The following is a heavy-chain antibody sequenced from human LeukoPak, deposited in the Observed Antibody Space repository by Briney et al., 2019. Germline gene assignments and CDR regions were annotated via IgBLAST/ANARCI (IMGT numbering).Heavy chain of an antibody. CDR2: IIPIFGTA. Sequence: SVKVSCKASGGTFSSYAISWVRQAPGQGLEWMGGIIPIFGTANYAQKFQGRVTITADESTSTAYMELTSLRSEDTAVYYCARELATYYYASGSFGGAFDPWGQGTLVTVSS. CDR1: GGTFSSYA. D-gene: IGHD3-10*01. J-gene: IGHJ5*02. V-gene: IGHV1-69*13. CDR3: ARELATYYYASGSFGGAFDP.